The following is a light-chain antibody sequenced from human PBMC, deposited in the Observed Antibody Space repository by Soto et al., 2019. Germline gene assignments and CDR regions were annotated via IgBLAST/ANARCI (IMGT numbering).Light chain of an antibody. Sequence: SYELTQPPSVSVAPGQTARITCGGNNIGTKSVHWYQQKPGQAPVLVVYDDYDRPSWIPERFSGSNSGNTATLTISTVEAGDEADYYCQVWDNPSAHVVFGGGTQLTVL. V-gene: IGLV3-21*02. J-gene: IGLJ3*02. CDR3: QVWDNPSAHVV. CDR2: DDY. CDR1: NIGTKS.